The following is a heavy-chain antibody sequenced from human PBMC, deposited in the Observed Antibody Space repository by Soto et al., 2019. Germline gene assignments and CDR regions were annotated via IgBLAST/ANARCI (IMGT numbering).Heavy chain of an antibody. J-gene: IGHJ4*02. CDR3: ARMGVDRGFYSSSYYFDY. Sequence: GGSLRLSCAASGFTFSSYGMHWVRQAPGKGLEWVAVIWYDGSNKYYADSVKGRFTISRDNSKNTLYLQMNSLRAEDTAVYYCARMGVDRGFYSSSYYFDYWGQGTLVTVSS. CDR2: IWYDGSNK. V-gene: IGHV3-33*01. CDR1: GFTFSSYG. D-gene: IGHD6-6*01.